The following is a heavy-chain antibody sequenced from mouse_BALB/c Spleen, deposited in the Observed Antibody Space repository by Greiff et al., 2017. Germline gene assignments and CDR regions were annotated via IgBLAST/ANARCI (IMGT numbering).Heavy chain of an antibody. J-gene: IGHJ2*01. CDR3: ANWNGGYDAACFAY. V-gene: IGHV1-14*01. Sequence: EVQLQQSGPELVKPGASVKMSCKASGYTFTSYVMHWVKQKPGQGLEWIGYINPYNGGTKYNEKFKGKATLTSDKSSSTAYMELSSLTSEDSAVSYCANWNGGYDAACFAYWGQGTTLTVSS. CDR2: INPYNGGT. D-gene: IGHD2-2*01. CDR1: GYTFTSYV.